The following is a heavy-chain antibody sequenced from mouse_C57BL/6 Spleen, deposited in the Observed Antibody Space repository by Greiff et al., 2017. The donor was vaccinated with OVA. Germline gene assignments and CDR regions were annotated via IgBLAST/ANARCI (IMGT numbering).Heavy chain of an antibody. CDR1: GFTFSDYG. CDR2: ISSGSSTI. V-gene: IGHV5-17*01. J-gene: IGHJ2*01. Sequence: EVKVEESGGGLVKPGGSLKLSCAASGFTFSDYGMHWVRQAPEKGLEWVAYISSGSSTIYYADTVKGRFTISRDNATDTLFLPMTSLRSEDKAMYYCAREGIATVGDYWGQGTTLTVSS. CDR3: AREGIATVGDY. D-gene: IGHD1-1*01.